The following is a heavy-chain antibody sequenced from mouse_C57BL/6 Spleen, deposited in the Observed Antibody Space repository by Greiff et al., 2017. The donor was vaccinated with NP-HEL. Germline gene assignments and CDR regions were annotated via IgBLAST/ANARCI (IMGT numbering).Heavy chain of an antibody. V-gene: IGHV6-3*01. CDR1: GFTFSNYW. CDR2: IRLKSDNYAT. J-gene: IGHJ3*01. CDR3: TGFVNGAWFAY. Sequence: DVKLVESGGGLLQPGGSMKLSCVASGFTFSNYWMNWVRQSPEQGLEWVAQIRLKSDNYATHYAESVKGRFTISRDDSKSSVYLQMNNLSAEDTGIYYCTGFVNGAWFAYWGQGTLVTVSA.